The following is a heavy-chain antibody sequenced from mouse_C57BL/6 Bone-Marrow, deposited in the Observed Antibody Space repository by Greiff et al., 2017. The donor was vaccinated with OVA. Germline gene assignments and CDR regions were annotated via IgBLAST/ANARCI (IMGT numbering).Heavy chain of an antibody. D-gene: IGHD4-1*01. CDR1: GYTFTSYT. Sequence: QVQLKESGADLARPGASVKMSCKASGYTFTSYTMHWVKQRPGQGLEWIGYINPSSGYTKYNQKFKDKATLTADKSSSTAYMQLSSLTSEDAAVYYCARAGERYFDYWGQGTTLTVSS. J-gene: IGHJ2*01. CDR2: INPSSGYT. CDR3: ARAGERYFDY. V-gene: IGHV1-4*01.